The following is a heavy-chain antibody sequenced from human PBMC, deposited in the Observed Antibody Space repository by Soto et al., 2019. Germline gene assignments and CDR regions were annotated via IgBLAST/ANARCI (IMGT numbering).Heavy chain of an antibody. CDR1: GGTVSSYA. Sequence: SVKVSCKASGGTVSSYAISWVRQAPGQGLEWMGGIIPIFGTANYAQKFQGRVTITADESTSTAYMELSSLRSEDTAVYYCARTPAGSVATIGWFDPWGKGTLVTVSS. V-gene: IGHV1-69*13. CDR3: ARTPAGSVATIGWFDP. J-gene: IGHJ5*02. D-gene: IGHD5-12*01. CDR2: IIPIFGTA.